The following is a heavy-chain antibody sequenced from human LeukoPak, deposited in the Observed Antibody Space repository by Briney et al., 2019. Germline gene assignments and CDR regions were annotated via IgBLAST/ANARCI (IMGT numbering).Heavy chain of an antibody. Sequence: GGSLRLSCAASGFTFSSYEMNWVRQAPGKGLEWVSYISSSGSTIYYADSVKGRFTISRDNAKNSLYLQMNSLRAEDTAVYYCARDGGGYSYGYYYFDYWGQGTLVTVSS. J-gene: IGHJ4*02. D-gene: IGHD5-18*01. CDR1: GFTFSSYE. V-gene: IGHV3-48*03. CDR2: ISSSGSTI. CDR3: ARDGGGYSYGYYYFDY.